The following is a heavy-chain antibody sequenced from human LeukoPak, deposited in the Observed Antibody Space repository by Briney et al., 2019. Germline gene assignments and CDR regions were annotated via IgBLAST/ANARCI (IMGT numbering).Heavy chain of an antibody. J-gene: IGHJ3*01. CDR1: GGSISSTSYN. CDR2: IYYSGNT. D-gene: IGHD3-22*01. V-gene: IGHV4-39*01. CDR3: AKAGVRYFDKSCLYAFDF. Sequence: SETLSLTCAVSGGSISSTSYNWAWIRKPPGKGLEWMGTIYYSGNTSHNQSLKSRATMSVDTSRNQFSLKLSSVDAADTAVYYCAKAGVRYFDKSCLYAFDFWGQGTTVTVSS.